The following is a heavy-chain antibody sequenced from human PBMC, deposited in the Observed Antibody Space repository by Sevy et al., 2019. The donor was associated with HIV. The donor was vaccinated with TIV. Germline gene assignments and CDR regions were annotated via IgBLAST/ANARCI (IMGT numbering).Heavy chain of an antibody. CDR1: GFTFDDYT. Sequence: GGSLRLSCAASGFTFDDYTMHWVRQAPGKGLEWVSLISWDGGSTYYADSVEGRFTISRDNSKNSLYLQMNSLRTEDTALYYCAKNNVGATTRAYYYYGMDVWGQGTTVTVSS. J-gene: IGHJ6*02. D-gene: IGHD1-26*01. CDR3: AKNNVGATTRAYYYYGMDV. V-gene: IGHV3-43*01. CDR2: ISWDGGST.